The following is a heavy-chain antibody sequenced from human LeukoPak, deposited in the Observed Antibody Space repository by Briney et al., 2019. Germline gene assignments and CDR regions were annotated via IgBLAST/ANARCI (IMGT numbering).Heavy chain of an antibody. D-gene: IGHD2-2*01. CDR3: VKDRPCDPCMPKDA. J-gene: IGHJ6*02. V-gene: IGHV3-23*01. Sequence: PGGSLRLSCAASGFTFTDFSMSWVRQTPGKGLEWVASLGSSGANKYYADSVRGRFSISRDNSRDTVSLQMSSLRAEDTAVYYCVKDRPCDPCMPKDAWGQGTTVTVSS. CDR2: LGSSGANK. CDR1: GFTFTDFS.